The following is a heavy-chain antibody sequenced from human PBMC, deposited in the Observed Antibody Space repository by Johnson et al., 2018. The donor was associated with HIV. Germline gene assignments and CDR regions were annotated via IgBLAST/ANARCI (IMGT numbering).Heavy chain of an antibody. CDR2: IYSGGGA. CDR3: ARSYSRWDDVFDI. D-gene: IGHD1-26*01. CDR1: GFTVSSNY. Sequence: VQLVESGGGLVQPGGSLRVSCAASGFTVSSNYMSWVRQAPGQGLEWVSVIYSGGGAYYTDSVKGRFTISRDNAKNSLYLQVNSLRAEDTAVFYCARSYSRWDDVFDIWGQGTIVTVSS. J-gene: IGHJ3*02. V-gene: IGHV3-66*01.